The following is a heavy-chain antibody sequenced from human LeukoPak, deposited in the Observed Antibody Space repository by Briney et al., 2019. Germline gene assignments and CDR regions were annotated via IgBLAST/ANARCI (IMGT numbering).Heavy chain of an antibody. J-gene: IGHJ6*04. Sequence: GGSLRLSCAASGFTFSSYEMNWVRQAPGKGLEWVSYISSSGSTIYYADSVKGRFTISRDNSKNTLYLQMNSLRAEDTAVYYCARRSYYDILTGYYTTSPYYGMDVWGKGTTVTVSS. D-gene: IGHD3-9*01. CDR1: GFTFSSYE. CDR3: ARRSYYDILTGYYTTSPYYGMDV. CDR2: ISSSGSTI. V-gene: IGHV3-48*03.